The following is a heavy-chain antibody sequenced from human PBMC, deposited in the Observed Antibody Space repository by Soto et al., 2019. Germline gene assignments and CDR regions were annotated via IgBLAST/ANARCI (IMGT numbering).Heavy chain of an antibody. D-gene: IGHD1-7*01. Sequence: LSLTCAVYGGSFSGYYWSWIRQPPGKGLEWIGEINHSGSTNYNPSLKSRVTISVDTSKNQFSLKLSSVTAADTAVYYCAGGLELSLGSGLDVWGQGTTVTVSS. CDR2: INHSGST. V-gene: IGHV4-34*01. CDR1: GGSFSGYY. J-gene: IGHJ6*02. CDR3: AGGLELSLGSGLDV.